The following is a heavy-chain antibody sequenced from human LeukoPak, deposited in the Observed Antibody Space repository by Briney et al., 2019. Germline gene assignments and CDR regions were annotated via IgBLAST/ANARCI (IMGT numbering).Heavy chain of an antibody. D-gene: IGHD3-10*01. V-gene: IGHV3-30*18. J-gene: IGHJ4*02. CDR3: AKDRYPMVRGMMIAFDF. CDR1: AYTFSDYG. Sequence: PGTSLRLSCEASAYTFSDYGMHWVRHAPGKGLEWGAVILYVGSYKSYVDFVRGRFPISGDNSRDRLYLQMNSLRAEDTAISYCAKDRYPMVRGMMIAFDFWGQGTRVTVSS. CDR2: ILYVGSYK.